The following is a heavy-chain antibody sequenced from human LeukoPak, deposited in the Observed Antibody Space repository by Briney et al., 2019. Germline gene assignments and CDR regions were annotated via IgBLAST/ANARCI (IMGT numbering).Heavy chain of an antibody. J-gene: IGHJ4*02. V-gene: IGHV4-59*01. CDR3: ARSVWQWSIDY. CDR1: GGSISSYY. D-gene: IGHD5/OR15-5a*01. CDR2: IYYSGST. Sequence: SETLSLTCTVSGGSISSYYWSWIRQPPGKGLEWIGYIYYSGSTNYNPSLKSRVTISVDTSKNQFSLKLSSVTAADTAVYYCARSVWQWSIDYWGQGTLVTVSS.